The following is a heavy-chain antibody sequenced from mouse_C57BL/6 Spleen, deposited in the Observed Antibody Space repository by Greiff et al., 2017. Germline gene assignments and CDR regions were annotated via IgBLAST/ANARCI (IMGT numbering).Heavy chain of an antibody. CDR3: VRQPMGYGSRNAMDY. J-gene: IGHJ4*01. CDR2: IRSKSNNYAT. V-gene: IGHV10-1*01. Sequence: EVQRVESGGGLVQPKGSLKLSCAASGFSFNTYAMNWVRQAPGKGLEWVARIRSKSNNYATYYADSVKDRFTISRDDSESMLYLQMNNLKTEDTAMYYCVRQPMGYGSRNAMDYWGQGTSVTVSS. D-gene: IGHD1-1*01. CDR1: GFSFNTYA.